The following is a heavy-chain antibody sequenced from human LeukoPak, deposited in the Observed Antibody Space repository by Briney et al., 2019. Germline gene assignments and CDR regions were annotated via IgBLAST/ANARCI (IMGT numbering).Heavy chain of an antibody. CDR3: AREGGSGSYYYYYYMDV. D-gene: IGHD3-10*01. CDR2: IIPIFGTA. CDR1: GGTFSSYA. V-gene: IGHV1-69*01. Sequence: SAKVSCKASGGTFSSYAISWVRQAPGQGPEWMGGIIPIFGTANYAQKCQGRVTITADESTSTAYMELSSLRSEDTAVYYCAREGGSGSYYYYYYMDVWGKGTTVTVSS. J-gene: IGHJ6*03.